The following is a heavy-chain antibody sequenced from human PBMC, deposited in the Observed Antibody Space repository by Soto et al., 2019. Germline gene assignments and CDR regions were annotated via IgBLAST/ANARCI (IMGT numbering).Heavy chain of an antibody. V-gene: IGHV3-21*01. CDR2: ISSSSYI. CDR3: AKAAYSGSYFDY. D-gene: IGHD1-26*01. J-gene: IGHJ4*02. Sequence: GGSLRLSCAASGFTFSSYSMNWVRQAPGKGLEWVSSISSSSYIYYADSVKGRFTISRDNSKNTLYLQMNSLRAEDTAVYYCAKAAYSGSYFDYWGQGTLVTVSS. CDR1: GFTFSSYS.